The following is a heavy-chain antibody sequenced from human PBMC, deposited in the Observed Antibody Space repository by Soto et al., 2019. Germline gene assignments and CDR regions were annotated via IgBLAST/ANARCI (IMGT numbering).Heavy chain of an antibody. CDR3: AKETYCYDIRGTDY. D-gene: IGHD3-22*01. V-gene: IGHV3-23*01. CDR2: ISGSGGST. CDR1: GFTFSKYA. J-gene: IGHJ4*02. Sequence: GGSLRLCCAASGFTFSKYAMSLVRQAPGKGLEWVSAISGSGGSTYYADSVKGRFTISRDNSKNRLYLQMNSLRDEDTAGYYCAKETYCYDIRGTDYWGQGTLVTVSS.